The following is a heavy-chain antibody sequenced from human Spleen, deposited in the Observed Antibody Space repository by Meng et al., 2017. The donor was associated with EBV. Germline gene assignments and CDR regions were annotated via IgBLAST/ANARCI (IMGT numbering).Heavy chain of an antibody. J-gene: IGHJ4*02. Sequence: MMWARQPSVRGLEWMGWLNITSGKSNDAQGFIGRFVSSLDTSVRTEYLKISNIKAEDTAVYYCAKDSTENLDYWGQGTLVTVSS. CDR3: AKDSTENLDY. CDR2: LNITSGKS. D-gene: IGHD4-17*01. V-gene: IGHV7-4-1*02.